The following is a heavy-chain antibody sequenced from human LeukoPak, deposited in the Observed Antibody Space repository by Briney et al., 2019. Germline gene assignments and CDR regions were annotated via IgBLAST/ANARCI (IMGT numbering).Heavy chain of an antibody. CDR3: ARRDNWGRKYYFDY. J-gene: IGHJ4*02. D-gene: IGHD7-27*01. V-gene: IGHV4-34*01. Sequence: SETLSLTCAVYGGSFSGYYWSWIRQPPGKGLEWIGEINHSGSTNYNPSLKSRVTISVDTSKNQFSLKLSSVTAADTAVYYCARRDNWGRKYYFDYWGQGTLVTVSS. CDR1: GGSFSGYY. CDR2: INHSGST.